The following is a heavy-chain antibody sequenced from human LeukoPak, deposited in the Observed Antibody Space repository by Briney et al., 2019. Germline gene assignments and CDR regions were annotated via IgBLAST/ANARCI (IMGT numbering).Heavy chain of an antibody. CDR3: ARVRYGGSPKYYFDY. V-gene: IGHV4-30-4*01. CDR2: IYYSGTT. J-gene: IGHJ4*02. CDR1: GGSVSNGDYY. D-gene: IGHD6-6*01. Sequence: PSQTLSLTCTVSGGSVSNGDYYWSWIRQPPGKGLEWIGYIYYSGTTYYNPSLKSRVTISVDTSKNQFSLRLSSVTAADTAVYYCARVRYGGSPKYYFDYWGQGTLVTVSS.